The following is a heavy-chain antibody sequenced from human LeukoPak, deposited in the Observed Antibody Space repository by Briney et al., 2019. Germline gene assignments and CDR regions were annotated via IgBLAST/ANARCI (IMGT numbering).Heavy chain of an antibody. CDR2: IYHSGST. D-gene: IGHD3-22*01. CDR1: GGSISSGGYS. Sequence: TSETLSLTCAVSGGSISSGGYSWSWIRQPPGKGLEWIGYIYHSGSTYYNPSLKSRVTISVDRSKNQFSLKLSSVTAADTAVYYCARDHYYDSSGYYDHKTHAFDIWGQGTMVTVSS. V-gene: IGHV4-30-2*01. CDR3: ARDHYYDSSGYYDHKTHAFDI. J-gene: IGHJ3*02.